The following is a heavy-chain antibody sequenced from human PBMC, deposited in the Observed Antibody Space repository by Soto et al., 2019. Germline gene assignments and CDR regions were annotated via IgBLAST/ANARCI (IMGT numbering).Heavy chain of an antibody. D-gene: IGHD2-2*01. CDR2: ISGSGGST. J-gene: IGHJ4*02. CDR1: GFHFSSYA. CDR3: AKERCSSTSCYDYFDY. Sequence: GGSLSLSCAASGFHFSSYAMSWVRQAPGKGLEWVSAISGSGGSTYYADSVKGRFTISRDNSKNTLYLQMNSLRAEDTAVYYCAKERCSSTSCYDYFDYWGQGTLVTVSS. V-gene: IGHV3-23*01.